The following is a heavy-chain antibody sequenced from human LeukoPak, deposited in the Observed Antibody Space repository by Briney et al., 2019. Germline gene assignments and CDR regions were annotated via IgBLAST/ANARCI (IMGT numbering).Heavy chain of an antibody. J-gene: IGHJ4*02. V-gene: IGHV4-59*01. CDR3: ARRDSGGYRVFDY. D-gene: IGHD3-22*01. Sequence: MASETLSLTCTVSGGSISSYYWSWIRQPPGKGLEWIGYIYYSGSTNYNPSLKSRVTISVDTSKNQFSLKLSSVTAADTAVYYCARRDSGGYRVFDYWGQGTLVTVSS. CDR2: IYYSGST. CDR1: GGSISSYY.